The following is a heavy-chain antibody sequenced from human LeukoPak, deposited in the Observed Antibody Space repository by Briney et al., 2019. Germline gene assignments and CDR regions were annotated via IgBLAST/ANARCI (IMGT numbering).Heavy chain of an antibody. Sequence: ASVKVSCKASGYTFTDYFMHWVRQAPGQGLEWLGIVNPSGGDTLYALGSQGRVTMTGDTSTSTIYMELSSLTSEDTAVYYCARGRYSTSSERGYFQHWGQGTLVTVSS. J-gene: IGHJ1*01. D-gene: IGHD6-6*01. V-gene: IGHV1-46*01. CDR3: ARGRYSTSSERGYFQH. CDR2: VNPSGGDT. CDR1: GYTFTDYF.